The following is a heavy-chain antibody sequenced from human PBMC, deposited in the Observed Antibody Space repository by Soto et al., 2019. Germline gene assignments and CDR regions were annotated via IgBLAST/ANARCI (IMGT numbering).Heavy chain of an antibody. D-gene: IGHD6-19*01. Sequence: GGSLRLSCAASRFTFSRYAMTWVRQAPGKGLEWVSAIGGSGDSTYYADSVKGRFTISRDNSKNTLYLQMNRLRAEDTAVYYCARDRLARGIPVAGRIDYWGQGALVTVSS. V-gene: IGHV3-23*01. J-gene: IGHJ4*02. CDR3: ARDRLARGIPVAGRIDY. CDR2: IGGSGDST. CDR1: RFTFSRYA.